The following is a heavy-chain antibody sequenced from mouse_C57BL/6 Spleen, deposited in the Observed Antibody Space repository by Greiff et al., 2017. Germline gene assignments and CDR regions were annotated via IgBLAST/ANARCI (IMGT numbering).Heavy chain of an antibody. CDR1: GFTFSSYA. Sequence: EVQLVESGGGLVKPGGSLKLSCAASGFTFSSYAMSWVRQTPEKRLEWVATISDGGSYTYYPDNVKGRFTISRDNAKNNLYLQMSHLKSEDTAMYYCARGYDYDAWFAYWGQGTLVTVSA. CDR3: ARGYDYDAWFAY. V-gene: IGHV5-4*01. D-gene: IGHD2-4*01. J-gene: IGHJ3*01. CDR2: ISDGGSYT.